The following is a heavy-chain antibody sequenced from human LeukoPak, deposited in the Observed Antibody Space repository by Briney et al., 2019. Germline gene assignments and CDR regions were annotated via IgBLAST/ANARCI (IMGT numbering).Heavy chain of an antibody. CDR3: AKDMRERALAFDY. CDR1: GFTFSSYW. Sequence: GGSLRLSCAASGFTFSSYWMSWVRQAPGKGLEWVANIKQDGSEKYYVDSVKGRFTISRDNAKNSLYLQMNSLRAEDTALYYCAKDMRERALAFDYWGQGTLVTVSS. D-gene: IGHD1-26*01. CDR2: IKQDGSEK. V-gene: IGHV3-7*03. J-gene: IGHJ4*02.